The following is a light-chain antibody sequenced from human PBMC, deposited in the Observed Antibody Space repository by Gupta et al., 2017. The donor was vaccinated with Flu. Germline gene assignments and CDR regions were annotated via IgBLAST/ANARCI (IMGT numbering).Light chain of an antibody. V-gene: IGKV2-30*02. J-gene: IGKJ2*01. Sequence: DVVLTQSPLSLPVTLGQPASISCRSSQSVVHLNWFQQRPGQSPRRLIYKVSNRDSGVPDRFSGSASGTDFTLKISRVEAEDVGIYYCMQGTHWPYTFGQGTKLEIK. CDR1: QSVVHL. CDR3: MQGTHWPYT. CDR2: KVS.